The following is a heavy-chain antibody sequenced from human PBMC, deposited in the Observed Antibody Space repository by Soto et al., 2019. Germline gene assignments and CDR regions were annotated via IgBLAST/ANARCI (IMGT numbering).Heavy chain of an antibody. CDR3: VSDRGYGHASVPYS. CDR2: ISYDGSLQ. CDR1: GFAFSSYG. V-gene: IGHV3-30*03. D-gene: IGHD5-18*01. J-gene: IGHJ4*02. Sequence: QAQLVESGGGVVQPGRSLRLSCAASGFAFSSYGMHWVRQAPGTGVGWVAVISYDGSLQHYAASVKGRFTISRDNSKNMVLLQISSLRAEDTAVYYCVSDRGYGHASVPYSWGQGTLVSVSS.